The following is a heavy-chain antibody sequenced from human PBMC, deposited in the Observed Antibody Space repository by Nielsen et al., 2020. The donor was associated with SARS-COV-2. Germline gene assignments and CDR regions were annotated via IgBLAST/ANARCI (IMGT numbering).Heavy chain of an antibody. Sequence: GESLKISCAASGFTFDDYGMSWVRQAPGKGLEWVGRIKSKTDGGTTDYAAPVKGRFTISRDDSKNTLYLQMNSLKTEDTAVYYCTTAPLSGVGYWGQGTLVTVSS. D-gene: IGHD1-14*01. CDR2: IKSKTDGGTT. J-gene: IGHJ4*02. V-gene: IGHV3-15*01. CDR3: TTAPLSGVGY. CDR1: GFTFDDYG.